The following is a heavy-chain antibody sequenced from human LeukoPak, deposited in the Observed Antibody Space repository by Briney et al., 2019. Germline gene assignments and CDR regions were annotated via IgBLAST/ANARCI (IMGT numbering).Heavy chain of an antibody. CDR1: GFTFSDYY. J-gene: IGHJ3*02. Sequence: PGGSLRLSCAASGFTFSDYYMSWIRQAPGKGLEWVSYISSSGSTIYYADSVKGRFTISRDNAKNSLYLQMNSLRAEDTAVYYCARAYSSGWYPDAFDIWGQGTMVTVSS. D-gene: IGHD6-19*01. V-gene: IGHV3-11*04. CDR2: ISSSGSTI. CDR3: ARAYSSGWYPDAFDI.